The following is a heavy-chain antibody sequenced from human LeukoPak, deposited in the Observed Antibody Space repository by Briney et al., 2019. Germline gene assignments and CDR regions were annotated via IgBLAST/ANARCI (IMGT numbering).Heavy chain of an antibody. V-gene: IGHV3-30-3*01. Sequence: PGGSLRLSCAASGFTFSSYAMHWVRQAPGKGLEWVAVISYDGSNKYYADSVKGRFTISRDNSKHTLYLQMNSLRAEDTAVYYCARDLTGTTFFYFDYWGQGTLVTVSS. CDR3: ARDLTGTTFFYFDY. CDR2: ISYDGSNK. D-gene: IGHD1-1*01. J-gene: IGHJ4*02. CDR1: GFTFSSYA.